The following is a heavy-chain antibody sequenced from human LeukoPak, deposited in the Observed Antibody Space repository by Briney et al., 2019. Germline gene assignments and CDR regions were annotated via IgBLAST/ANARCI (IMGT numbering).Heavy chain of an antibody. D-gene: IGHD3-9*01. J-gene: IGHJ4*02. CDR1: GFTFSSYA. CDR3: AKGRLDWLSLDY. V-gene: IGHV3-23*01. Sequence: PGGSLRLSCAASGFTFSSYAMSWVRQAPGKGLEWVSAISGSGGSTYYADPVKGRFTTSRDNSKNTLYLQMNSLRAEDTAVYYCAKGRLDWLSLDYWGQGTLVTVSS. CDR2: ISGSGGST.